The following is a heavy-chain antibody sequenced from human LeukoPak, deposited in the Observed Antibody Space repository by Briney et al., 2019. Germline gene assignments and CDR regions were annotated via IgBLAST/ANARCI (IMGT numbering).Heavy chain of an antibody. CDR1: GGSISSSSYY. V-gene: IGHV4-39*01. CDR2: LYYSAST. CDR3: ARAGQWLVLIEEYYFDY. D-gene: IGHD6-19*01. J-gene: IGHJ4*02. Sequence: SETLSLTCTVSGGSISSSSYYWGWIRQPPGKGLEWIGRLYYSASTYYNPSLKSRVTISVDTSKNQFSLKLSSVTAADTAVYYCARAGQWLVLIEEYYFDYWGQGTLVTVSS.